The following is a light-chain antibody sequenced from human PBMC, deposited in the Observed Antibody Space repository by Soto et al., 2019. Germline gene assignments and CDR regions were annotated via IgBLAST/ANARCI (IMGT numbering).Light chain of an antibody. V-gene: IGKV3-15*01. CDR2: GAS. Sequence: EIVLIQSPATLSLSPGERATLSCRASQSVGSYLAWYQHKPGQAPRLLIYGASTRATGIPARFSGSGSGTDFILTISSLQSEDSAVYYCQQYNNWPRTFGQGTKVDIK. CDR1: QSVGSY. J-gene: IGKJ1*01. CDR3: QQYNNWPRT.